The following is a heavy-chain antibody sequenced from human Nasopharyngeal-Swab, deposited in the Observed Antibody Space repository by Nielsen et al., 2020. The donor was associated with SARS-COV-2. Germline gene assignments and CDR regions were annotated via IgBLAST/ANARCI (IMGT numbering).Heavy chain of an antibody. CDR3: ARDGGYYYDSSGNYAEYFQH. CDR2: IYTSGST. D-gene: IGHD3-22*01. Sequence: WIRQPPGKGLEWIGRIYTSGSTNYNPSLKSRVTISVDTSKNQFSLKLSSVTAAYTAVHYCARDGGYYYDSSGNYAEYFQHWGQGALVTVSS. V-gene: IGHV4-61*02. J-gene: IGHJ1*01.